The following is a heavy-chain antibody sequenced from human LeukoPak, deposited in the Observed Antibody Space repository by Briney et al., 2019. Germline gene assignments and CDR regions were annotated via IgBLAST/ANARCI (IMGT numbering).Heavy chain of an antibody. Sequence: SETLSLTCTVSGGSISSYYWSWIRQPPGKGLEWIGEINHSGSTNYNPSLKSRVTISVDTSKNQFSLKLSSVTAADTAVYYCARHSPYGSGSYYYFDYWGQGTLVTVSS. D-gene: IGHD3-10*01. CDR1: GGSISSYY. J-gene: IGHJ4*02. CDR2: INHSGST. CDR3: ARHSPYGSGSYYYFDY. V-gene: IGHV4-34*01.